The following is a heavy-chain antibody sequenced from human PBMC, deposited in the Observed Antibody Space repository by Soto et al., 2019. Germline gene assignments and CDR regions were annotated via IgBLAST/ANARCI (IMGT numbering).Heavy chain of an antibody. CDR3: VKGLNIDYNTAWFYFDY. V-gene: IGHV3-9*01. D-gene: IGHD3-10*01. Sequence: EVQLVESGGDWVQPGRSLRLCCAASGFKFDDYTMLWVRQTPGRGLEWVWSISWSGLSMEYRDSVKGRFIISRDNAKHALHLHMNSLRVEHTALYYCVKGLNIDYNTAWFYFDYWGQGTVLTVSS. J-gene: IGHJ4*02. CDR1: GFKFDDYT. CDR2: ISWSGLSM.